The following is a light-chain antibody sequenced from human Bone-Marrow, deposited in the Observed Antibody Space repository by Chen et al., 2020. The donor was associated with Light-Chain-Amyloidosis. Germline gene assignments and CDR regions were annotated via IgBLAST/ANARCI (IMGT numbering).Light chain of an antibody. V-gene: IGLV2-14*01. CDR2: AVS. CDR1: SSDVGNYDY. CDR3: SSYTSNNTWV. J-gene: IGLJ3*02. Sequence: QSALTQPASVSGSPGQGITISCTGTSSDVGNYDYVSWYQQHPGNAPKVIIYAVSYRPSGVPNRLSCSRAGTTASLSISGLHAEEEAHYYCSSYTSNNTWVFGGGTKLTV.